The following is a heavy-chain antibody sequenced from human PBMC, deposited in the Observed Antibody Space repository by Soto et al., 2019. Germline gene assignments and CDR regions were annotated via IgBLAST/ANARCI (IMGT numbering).Heavy chain of an antibody. CDR2: IYHSGST. CDR3: ARVPSP. V-gene: IGHV4-30-2*01. CDR1: GGSISSGGYS. Sequence: QLQLQESGSGPVKPSQNLSLTCAVSGGSISSGGYSWSWIRQPPGKGLEWIGYIYHSGSTYYNPSLKSRVTISVDRSKNQFSLKLNSVTAADTAVYYCARVPSPWGQGTLVTVSP. J-gene: IGHJ5*02.